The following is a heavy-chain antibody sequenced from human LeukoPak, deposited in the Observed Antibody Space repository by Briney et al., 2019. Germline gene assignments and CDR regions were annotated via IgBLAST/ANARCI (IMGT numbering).Heavy chain of an antibody. CDR2: INPNSGGT. D-gene: IGHD6-13*01. CDR1: GYTFTGYY. J-gene: IGHJ4*02. Sequence: ASVKVSCKASGYTFTGYYMHWVRQAPGHGLGWMGWINPNSGGTNYAQKFQGRVTMTRDTSISTAYMELSRLRSDDTAVYYCARGRLPNSSSLPFDYWGQGTLVTVSS. CDR3: ARGRLPNSSSLPFDY. V-gene: IGHV1-2*02.